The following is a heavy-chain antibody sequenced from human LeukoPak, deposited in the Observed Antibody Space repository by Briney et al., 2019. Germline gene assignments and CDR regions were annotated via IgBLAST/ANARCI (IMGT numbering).Heavy chain of an antibody. D-gene: IGHD3-22*01. CDR2: INPNSGGT. Sequence: ASVKVSCKASGYTFTGYYMHWVRQAPGQGLEWMGWINPNSGGTNYAQKFQGRVTMTRDTSISTAYMELSRLGSDDTAVYYCARSYYDSSGYYSGCFDYWGQGTLVTVSS. CDR3: ARSYYDSSGYYSGCFDY. CDR1: GYTFTGYY. J-gene: IGHJ4*02. V-gene: IGHV1-2*02.